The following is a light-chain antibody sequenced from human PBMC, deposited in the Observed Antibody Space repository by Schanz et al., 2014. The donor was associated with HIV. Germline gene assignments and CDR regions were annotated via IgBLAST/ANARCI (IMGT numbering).Light chain of an antibody. CDR1: SNDVGGHNY. CDR3: SSYTNISSWV. V-gene: IGLV2-14*03. CDR2: EVT. Sequence: QSALTQPASVSGSPGQSITISCTGTSNDVGGHNYVSWFQQHPGRAPKLLIFEVTNRPSGIPNRFSGSKSGNTASLTISGLQAEDEADYYCSSYTNISSWVFGGGTKVTVL. J-gene: IGLJ3*02.